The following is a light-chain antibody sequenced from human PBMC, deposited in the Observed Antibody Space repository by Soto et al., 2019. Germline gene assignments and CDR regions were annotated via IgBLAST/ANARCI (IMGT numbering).Light chain of an antibody. Sequence: EIVMTQSPATLSVSPGERATLSCRASQSVSSNLAWYQQKPGQAPRLLIYGASTRATGIPARFSGSGSGTEFTLTISSLQSEDFAVYYCQKYNNWLKWTFGQGTKVEIK. V-gene: IGKV3-15*01. CDR1: QSVSSN. J-gene: IGKJ1*01. CDR2: GAS. CDR3: QKYNNWLKWT.